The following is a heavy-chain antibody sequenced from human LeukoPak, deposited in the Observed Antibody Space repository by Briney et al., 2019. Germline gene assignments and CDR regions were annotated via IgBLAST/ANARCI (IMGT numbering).Heavy chain of an antibody. V-gene: IGHV4-39*01. CDR2: NSYSGNS. J-gene: IGHJ5*01. CDR1: GGSITSGSFY. Sequence: PSETLSLTCTVSGGSITSGSFYWGWIRQPPGKGLKWIGLNSYSGNSYYNPSLKSRVTVSVDTSNNLCSLMLSSVTAADTAVYYCVGVQDSRGYYSDSWGQGTLVTVSS. CDR3: VGVQDSRGYYSDS. D-gene: IGHD3-22*01.